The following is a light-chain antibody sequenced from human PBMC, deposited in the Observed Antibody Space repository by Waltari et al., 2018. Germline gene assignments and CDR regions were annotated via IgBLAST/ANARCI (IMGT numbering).Light chain of an antibody. CDR2: QDS. J-gene: IGLJ3*02. Sequence: SYELTQPPSVSVSPGQRATITCSADTLGRTYVCWYQQKAGQSPVLVMYQDSNRPSGIPDRFSGSNSGNTATLTISETQTMDEADYYCQAWDSSSVVFGGGTKLTVL. CDR1: TLGRTY. CDR3: QAWDSSSVV. V-gene: IGLV3-1*01.